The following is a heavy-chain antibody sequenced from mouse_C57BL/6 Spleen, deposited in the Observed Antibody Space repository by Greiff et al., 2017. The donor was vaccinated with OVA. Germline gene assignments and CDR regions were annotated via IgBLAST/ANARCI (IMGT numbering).Heavy chain of an antibody. CDR3: AGGDYFDY. CDR2: INPSSGYT. J-gene: IGHJ2*01. Sequence: QVQLQQSGAELARPGASVKMSCKASGYTFTSYTMHWVKQRPGQGLEWVGYINPSSGYTKYNQKFKDKATLTADKSSSPAYIQLSSLTSEDSAVYYCAGGDYFDYWGQGTTLTVSS. CDR1: GYTFTSYT. V-gene: IGHV1-4*01.